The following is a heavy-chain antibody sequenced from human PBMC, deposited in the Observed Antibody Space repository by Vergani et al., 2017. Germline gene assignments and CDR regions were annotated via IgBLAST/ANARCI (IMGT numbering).Heavy chain of an antibody. CDR1: GYSFTNYW. Sequence: VQSGAEVKKPGESLKISCQISGYSFTNYWIGWVRQMPGKGLEWMGIIHPADSDTRYSPSFQGQVTISVDKSISTAYLQRSSLRASDSAMYYCARLYGRDSSGSKYFDYWGQGTLVTVSS. D-gene: IGHD3-22*01. CDR3: ARLYGRDSSGSKYFDY. J-gene: IGHJ4*02. CDR2: IHPADSDT. V-gene: IGHV5-51*01.